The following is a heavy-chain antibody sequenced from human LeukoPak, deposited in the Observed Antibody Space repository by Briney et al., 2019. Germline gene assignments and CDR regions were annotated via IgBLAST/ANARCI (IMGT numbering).Heavy chain of an antibody. CDR3: AREYTGNFDY. Sequence: LXLXXXXSGGXXXSYYWSWIRQPAGKGLEWIGRIYTSGSTNYNPSLKSRVTMSVDTSKNQFSLKLSSVTAADTAVYYCAREYTGNFDYWGQGTLVTVSS. D-gene: IGHD3-10*01. CDR2: IYTSGST. CDR1: GGXXXSYY. J-gene: IGHJ4*02. V-gene: IGHV4-4*07.